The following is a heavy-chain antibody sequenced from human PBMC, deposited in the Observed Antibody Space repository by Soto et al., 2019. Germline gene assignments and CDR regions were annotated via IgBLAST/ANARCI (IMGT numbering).Heavy chain of an antibody. J-gene: IGHJ6*02. CDR3: AKNGHPPYYYYGMDV. CDR2: ISGYNGDT. CDR1: GYSFTTYG. D-gene: IGHD2-8*01. V-gene: IGHV1-18*01. Sequence: QGLLVQSGAEVKQPGASVKVSCKASGYSFTTYGISWVRQAPGQGLEWMGWISGYNGDTNNAQKCQDRVTMTIDRSTTTAYLERRSLTSDDTAVYYWAKNGHPPYYYYGMDVWGQGTTVTVSS.